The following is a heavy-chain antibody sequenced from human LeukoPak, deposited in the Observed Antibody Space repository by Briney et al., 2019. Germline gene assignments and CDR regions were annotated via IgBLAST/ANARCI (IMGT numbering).Heavy chain of an antibody. CDR3: ARGGRERYSSGWTDAFDI. CDR2: INPSGGST. V-gene: IGHV1-46*01. CDR1: GYTFTSYY. J-gene: IGHJ3*02. Sequence: GASVKVSCKASGYTFTSYYMHWVRRAPGQGLEWMGIINPSGGSTSYAQKFQGRVTMTRDTSTSTVYMELSSLSSEDTAVYYRARGGRERYSSGWTDAFDIWGQGTMVTVSS. D-gene: IGHD6-19*01.